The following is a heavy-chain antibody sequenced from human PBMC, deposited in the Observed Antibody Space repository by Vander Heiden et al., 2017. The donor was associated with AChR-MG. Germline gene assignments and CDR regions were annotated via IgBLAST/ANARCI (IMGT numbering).Heavy chain of an antibody. Sequence: QVQLVQSGAEVKKPGASATVSSMALGSTSTGYYMHWVRQAPGQGLEWMVWINPNSGGTNYAQKFQGRFTMTRDTSISTAYMELSRLRSDDTAVYYCARDPPHRVVVPAAIRFGYWGQGTLVTVSS. CDR1: GSTSTGYY. D-gene: IGHD2-2*02. CDR3: ARDPPHRVVVPAAIRFGY. J-gene: IGHJ4*02. V-gene: IGHV1-2*02. CDR2: INPNSGGT.